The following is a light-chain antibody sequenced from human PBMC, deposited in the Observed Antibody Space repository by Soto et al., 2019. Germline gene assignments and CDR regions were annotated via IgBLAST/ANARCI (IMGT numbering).Light chain of an antibody. V-gene: IGKV3-15*01. CDR1: QSVSSN. CDR2: GAS. J-gene: IGKJ5*01. CDR3: QQYQNWPLIT. Sequence: EIVMTQSPGTLSVSPGEGVTFSCRASQSVSSNLAWYQQKPGQTPRLLIYGASTRATGIPDRFSGSGSGTEFTLTISSLQSEDFADYYCQQYQNWPLITFGQGTLLEI.